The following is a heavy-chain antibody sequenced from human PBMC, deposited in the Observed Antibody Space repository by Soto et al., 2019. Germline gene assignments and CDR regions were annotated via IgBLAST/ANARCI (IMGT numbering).Heavy chain of an antibody. CDR2: IIPILGIA. CDR1: GGTFSSYT. CDR3: ARGYGSYCDY. J-gene: IGHJ4*02. V-gene: IGHV1-69*02. Sequence: QVQLVHSGAEVKKPGSSVKVSCKASGGTFSSYTISWVRQAPGQGLEWMGRIIPILGIANYAQKFQGRVTITADKSTSTAYMELSSLRSEETALYYCARGYGSYCDYWGQGTLVTVSS. D-gene: IGHD1-26*01.